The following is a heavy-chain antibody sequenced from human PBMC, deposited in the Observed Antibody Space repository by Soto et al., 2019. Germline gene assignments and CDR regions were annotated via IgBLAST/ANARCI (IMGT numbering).Heavy chain of an antibody. CDR1: GGSISSGGYY. J-gene: IGHJ4*02. CDR2: IYYSGST. Sequence: QVQLQESGPGLVKPSQTLSLTCTVSGGSISSGGYYWSWIRQHPGKGLEWIGYIYYSGSTYYNPSLNSLVTISVDTSKNQFSLKLSSVTAADTAVYYCARVSVATIVGNIFDYWGQGTLVTVSS. CDR3: ARVSVATIVGNIFDY. V-gene: IGHV4-31*01. D-gene: IGHD5-12*01.